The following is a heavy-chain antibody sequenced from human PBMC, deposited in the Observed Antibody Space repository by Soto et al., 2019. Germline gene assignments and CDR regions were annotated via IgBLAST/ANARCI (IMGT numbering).Heavy chain of an antibody. Sequence: QVQLVESGGGVVQPGRSLRLSCAASGFTFSSYGMHWVRQAPGKGLEWVAVIWYDGSNKYYADSVKGRFTISRDNSKNALYLQMNSLRAEDTAVYYCARDRLQWLVSSYGYWGQGNLVTVSS. V-gene: IGHV3-33*01. CDR1: GFTFSSYG. CDR3: ARDRLQWLVSSYGY. D-gene: IGHD6-19*01. J-gene: IGHJ4*02. CDR2: IWYDGSNK.